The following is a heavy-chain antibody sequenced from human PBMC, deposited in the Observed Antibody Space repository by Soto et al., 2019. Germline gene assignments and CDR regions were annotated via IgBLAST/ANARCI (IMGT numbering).Heavy chain of an antibody. J-gene: IGHJ5*02. CDR1: GYTLFTYD. Sequence: QVHLVQSGVEVKTPGASVKVSCQASGYTLFTYDISWVRQAPGQGLEWMGWISTYSGDTKYEQKFQGRVNMTTDTSTTTAYLELRSLRSDDTAVYYCARHHGPTTSENWFDPWGQGTLVTVSS. CDR3: ARHHGPTTSENWFDP. CDR2: ISTYSGDT. D-gene: IGHD5-12*01. V-gene: IGHV1-18*01.